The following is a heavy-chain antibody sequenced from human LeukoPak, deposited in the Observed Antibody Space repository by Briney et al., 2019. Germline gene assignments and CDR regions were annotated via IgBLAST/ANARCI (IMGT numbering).Heavy chain of an antibody. CDR2: ISRRSSYI. CDR3: ARGATYAYYQDY. Sequence: GGSLRLSWVGSGFTFSNYSMNWVRQAPGKGLEWVSSISRRSSYIYYADSVKGRFTISRDNAKNTLYLQMNSLRAEDTAVYYCARGATYAYYQDYWGQGTLVTVSS. J-gene: IGHJ4*02. D-gene: IGHD1-26*01. V-gene: IGHV3-21*01. CDR1: GFTFSNYS.